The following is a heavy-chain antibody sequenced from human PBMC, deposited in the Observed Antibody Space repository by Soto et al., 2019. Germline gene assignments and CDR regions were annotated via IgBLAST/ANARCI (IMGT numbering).Heavy chain of an antibody. CDR3: ARVHYYDSSAYYL. CDR1: GFTFSSYS. D-gene: IGHD3-22*01. CDR2: ISSSSSYI. Sequence: GGSRRLSWAASGFTFSSYSMNWVRQAPGKGLEWVSSISSSSSYIYYADSVKGRFTISRDNAKNSLYLQMSSLRAEDTAVYYCARVHYYDSSAYYLWGQRTLVTVSS. V-gene: IGHV3-21*01. J-gene: IGHJ4*02.